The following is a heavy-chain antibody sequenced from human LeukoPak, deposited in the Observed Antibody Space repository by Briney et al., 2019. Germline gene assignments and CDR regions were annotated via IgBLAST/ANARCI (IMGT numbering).Heavy chain of an antibody. Sequence: ASVKVSCKASGYTCTGYYMHWVRQAPGQGLEWLGWINPNSGGTNYAQKFQGWVTMTRDTSISTAYMELSRLRSDDTAVYYCARFKNVLRFLEWLPAIDYWGQGTLVTVSS. J-gene: IGHJ4*02. D-gene: IGHD3-3*01. CDR2: INPNSGGT. CDR1: GYTCTGYY. CDR3: ARFKNVLRFLEWLPAIDY. V-gene: IGHV1-2*04.